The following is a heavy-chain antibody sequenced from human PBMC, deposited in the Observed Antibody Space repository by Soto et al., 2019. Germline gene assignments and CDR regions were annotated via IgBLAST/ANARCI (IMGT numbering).Heavy chain of an antibody. J-gene: IGHJ4*02. CDR1: GGSISSYY. V-gene: IGHV4-59*01. CDR3: ARSSRAMWYYDYTPAPHFDY. CDR2: IYYSGST. Sequence: PSETLSLTCTVSGGSISSYYWSWIRQPPGKGLEWIGYIYYSGSTNYNPSLKSRVTISVDTSKNQFSLKLSSVTAADTAVYYCARSSRAMWYYDYTPAPHFDYWGQGTLVTSPQ. D-gene: IGHD3-16*01.